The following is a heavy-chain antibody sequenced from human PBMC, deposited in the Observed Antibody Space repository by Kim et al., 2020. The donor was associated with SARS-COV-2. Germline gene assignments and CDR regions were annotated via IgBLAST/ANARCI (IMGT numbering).Heavy chain of an antibody. J-gene: IGHJ4*02. D-gene: IGHD1-26*01. V-gene: IGHV3-23*03. CDR3: AKGEGATTDY. CDR2: ST. Sequence: STYYAVSVKGRCTISRDNSKNTLYLQMNSLRAEDTAVYYCAKGEGATTDYWGQGTLVTVSS.